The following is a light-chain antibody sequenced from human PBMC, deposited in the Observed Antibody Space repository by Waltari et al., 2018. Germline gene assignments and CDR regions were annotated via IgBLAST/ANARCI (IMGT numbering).Light chain of an antibody. J-gene: IGLJ2*01. V-gene: IGLV1-51*01. CDR1: SSNIGNNY. Sequence: SMLTQPPSVSAAPGQKVTISCSGSSSNIGNNYVSWYQQLPGTAPKLLIYDNNKRPSGIPDRFSGSKSGTSATLGITGLQTGDKADYYCGAWDSSLSAAVVFGGGTKLTVL. CDR3: GAWDSSLSAAVV. CDR2: DNN.